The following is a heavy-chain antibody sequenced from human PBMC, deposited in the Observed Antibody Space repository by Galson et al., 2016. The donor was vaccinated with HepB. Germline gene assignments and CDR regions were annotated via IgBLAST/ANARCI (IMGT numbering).Heavy chain of an antibody. CDR2: LYSGGST. J-gene: IGHJ5*02. CDR1: GFIVSSND. V-gene: IGHV3-53*01. D-gene: IGHD3-10*01. CDR3: ARDGEYYYGSGSYAET. Sequence: SLRLSCAASGFIVSSNDMSWVRPAPGKGLEWVSVLYSGGSTYYADSVKGRFTISRDNSKNTLHLQMNSLRAEDTAVYYCARDGEYYYGSGSYAETWGQGTLVTVSS.